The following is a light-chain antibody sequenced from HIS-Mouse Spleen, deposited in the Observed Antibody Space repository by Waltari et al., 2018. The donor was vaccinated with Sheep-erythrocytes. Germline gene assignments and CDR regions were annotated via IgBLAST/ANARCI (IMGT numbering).Light chain of an antibody. V-gene: IGKV4-1*01. J-gene: IGKJ4*01. CDR2: WAS. Sequence: DIVMTQSPDSLAVSLGERATSHCKSSQSVLYSSNNKNYLAWYQKKPGQPPKLLIYWASTRESGVPDRFSGSGSGTDFTLTISSLQAEDVAVYYCQQYYSTLTFGGGTKVEIK. CDR3: QQYYSTLT. CDR1: QSVLYSSNNKNY.